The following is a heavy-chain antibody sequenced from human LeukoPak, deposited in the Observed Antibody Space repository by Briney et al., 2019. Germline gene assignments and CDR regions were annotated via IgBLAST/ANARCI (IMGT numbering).Heavy chain of an antibody. D-gene: IGHD1-1*01. CDR1: GCTFNTYW. CDR3: TRVAYWNDDYFDY. J-gene: IGHJ4*02. V-gene: IGHV3-74*01. CDR2: INSDGSST. Sequence: GGSLRLSCAASGCTFNTYWMHWVRQAPGKGLVWVSRINSDGSSTSYADSVKGRFTISRDNAKNTLYLQMNSLRVEDTAVYYCTRVAYWNDDYFDYWGQGTLVTVSS.